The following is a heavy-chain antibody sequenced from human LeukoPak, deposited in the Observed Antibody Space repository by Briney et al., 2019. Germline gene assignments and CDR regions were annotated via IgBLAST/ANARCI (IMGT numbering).Heavy chain of an antibody. CDR1: GFTFSSYG. Sequence: PGGSLRLSCAASGFTFSSYGMHWVRQAPGKGLEWVAVISYDGSNKYYADSVKGRFTISRDNSKNTLYLQMNSLRAEDTAVYYCAKDSGRSWFDPWGQGTLVTVSS. J-gene: IGHJ5*02. V-gene: IGHV3-30*18. CDR3: AKDSGRSWFDP. D-gene: IGHD3-10*01. CDR2: ISYDGSNK.